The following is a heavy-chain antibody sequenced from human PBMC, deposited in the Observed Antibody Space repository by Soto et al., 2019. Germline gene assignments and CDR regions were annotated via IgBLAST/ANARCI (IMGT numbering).Heavy chain of an antibody. CDR1: GFTFRNAW. J-gene: IGHJ4*02. D-gene: IGHD5-18*01. CDR2: IKSKTDGGTT. V-gene: IGHV3-15*01. Sequence: PVGALRLSCSASGFTFRNAWMSWVPKAPGKGLEWVGRIKSKTDGGTTDYAAPVKGRFTISRDDSKNTLYLQINSLKTEDTAVYYCTTVDTGMVPYWGQGTLVTVSS. CDR3: TTVDTGMVPY.